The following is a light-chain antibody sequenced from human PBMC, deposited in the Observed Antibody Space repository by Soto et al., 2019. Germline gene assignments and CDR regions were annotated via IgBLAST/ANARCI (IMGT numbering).Light chain of an antibody. V-gene: IGKV3-15*01. CDR3: QQYKDWPLT. CDR1: QNINNN. CDR2: HAA. J-gene: IGKJ4*01. Sequence: EIVMTQSPATLSVSPGERATLSCRASQNINNNLAWYQQNPGQVPRLLIYHAATGATGIPARFSGSGSGTELTLTSSGVQSEDFAVCYCQQYKDWPLTFGGGTNVDIK.